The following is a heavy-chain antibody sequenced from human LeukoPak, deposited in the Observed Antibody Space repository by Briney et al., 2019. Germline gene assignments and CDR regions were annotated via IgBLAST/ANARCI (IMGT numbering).Heavy chain of an antibody. Sequence: GGSLRLSCAASGFTFSSYAMHWVRQAPGKGLEWVAVISYDGSNKYYADSVKGRFTISRDNSKNTLYLQMNSLRAEDTAVYYCAGAPRNYYPYYFDYWGQGTLVTVSS. CDR1: GFTFSSYA. V-gene: IGHV3-30*14. D-gene: IGHD3-10*01. CDR2: ISYDGSNK. J-gene: IGHJ4*02. CDR3: AGAPRNYYPYYFDY.